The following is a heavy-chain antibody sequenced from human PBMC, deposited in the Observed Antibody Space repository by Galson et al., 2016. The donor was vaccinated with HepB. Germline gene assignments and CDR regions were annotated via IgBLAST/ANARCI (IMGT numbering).Heavy chain of an antibody. J-gene: IGHJ6*02. Sequence: CAISGDSVYNNGAAWVWIRQSPSRGLEWLGRTFYGSTWENHYAGSVKNRITISPDTSRNQFSLHLNSVTPEDTAVYYCARAVMLGRGMDVWGQGTTV. D-gene: IGHD3-10*01. V-gene: IGHV6-1*01. CDR2: TFYGSTWEN. CDR3: ARAVMLGRGMDV. CDR1: GDSVYNNGAA.